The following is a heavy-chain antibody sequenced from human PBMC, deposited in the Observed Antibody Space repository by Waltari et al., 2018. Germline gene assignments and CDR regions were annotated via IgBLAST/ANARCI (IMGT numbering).Heavy chain of an antibody. V-gene: IGHV5-51*01. Sequence: EVQLVQSGAEVKKPGESLKISCEASGYTFSTYWIAWVRQMPGKGLEWMGFTYPGDSDTISSPSVQGHVTISGDKSINTASLQWSSLKASDTAIYYCARLGNTLSTVTRAFDFWGQGTLVSVSS. CDR1: GYTFSTYW. CDR3: ARLGNTLSTVTRAFDF. D-gene: IGHD4-17*01. CDR2: TYPGDSDT. J-gene: IGHJ4*02.